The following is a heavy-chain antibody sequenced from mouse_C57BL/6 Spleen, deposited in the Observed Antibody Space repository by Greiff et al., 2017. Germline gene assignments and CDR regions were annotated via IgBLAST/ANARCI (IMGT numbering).Heavy chain of an antibody. D-gene: IGHD3-1*01. V-gene: IGHV1-82*01. CDR3: ARRVELRDYYAMDY. CDR2: IYPGDGDT. J-gene: IGHJ4*01. CDR1: GYAFSSSW. Sequence: QVQLKQSGPELVKPGASVKISCKASGYAFSSSWMNWVKQRPGKGLEWIGRIYPGDGDTNYNGKFKGKATLTADKSSSTAYKQRSSLTSEDTAVYFCARRVELRDYYAMDYWGQGTSGTVSS.